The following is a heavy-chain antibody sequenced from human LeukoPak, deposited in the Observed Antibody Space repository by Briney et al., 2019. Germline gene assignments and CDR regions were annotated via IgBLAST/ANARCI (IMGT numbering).Heavy chain of an antibody. CDR2: IYYDGST. D-gene: IGHD6-25*01. V-gene: IGHV3-66*02. CDR1: GFNVSNNY. CDR3: EAGEDV. J-gene: IGHJ6*04. Sequence: GGSLRLSCAASGFNVSNNYVSWVRQAPGKGLEWISIIYYDGSTFYADSVKGRFTISRDISRNTVYLQMNSLRSEDKAVYYCEAGEDVWGEGTTVAVSS.